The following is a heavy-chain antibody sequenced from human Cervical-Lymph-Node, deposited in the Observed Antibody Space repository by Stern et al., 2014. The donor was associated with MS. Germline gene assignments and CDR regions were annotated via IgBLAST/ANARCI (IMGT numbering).Heavy chain of an antibody. CDR3: ARDGVGNDDAFDI. CDR1: GYTFTSYG. CDR2: ISAYNGNP. J-gene: IGHJ3*02. V-gene: IGHV1-18*01. Sequence: VQLVQSGAEVEKPGASVKVSCKASGYTFTSYGMSWVRQAPGQGLEWMGWISAYNGNPRYAQKFRGRGALTTDTSMRTAYMELRSLISDDTAVYYCARDGVGNDDAFDIWGQGTLVTVSS. D-gene: IGHD1-26*01.